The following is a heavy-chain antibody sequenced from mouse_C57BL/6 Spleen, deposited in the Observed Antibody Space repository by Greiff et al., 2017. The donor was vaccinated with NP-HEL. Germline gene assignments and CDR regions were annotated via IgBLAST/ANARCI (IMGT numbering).Heavy chain of an antibody. D-gene: IGHD2-1*01. CDR2: IYPYNVGT. J-gene: IGHJ3*01. CDR3: ARSRGKAY. V-gene: IGHV1-14*01. Sequence: VQLQQSGPELVKPGASVKMSCKASGYTFTSYVMHWVKQKPGQGLEWIGYIYPYNVGTNYNEKFKGKATLTSDKSSSTAYMELSSLTSEDSAVYYCARSRGKAYWGQGTLVTVSA. CDR1: GYTFTSYV.